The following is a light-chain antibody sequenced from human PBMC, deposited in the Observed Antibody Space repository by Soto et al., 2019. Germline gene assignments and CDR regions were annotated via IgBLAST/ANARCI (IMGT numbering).Light chain of an antibody. J-gene: IGKJ2*01. CDR3: QQSYSTPMYT. Sequence: DIQMTQSPSSLSASVGDRVTITCRASQSISSYLNWYQQKPGKNNKLLIYAASSLQSGVPSRFSGSGSVTDFTLTISSLQPEDFATYYCQQSYSTPMYTFGQGTKLESK. CDR2: AAS. V-gene: IGKV1-39*01. CDR1: QSISSY.